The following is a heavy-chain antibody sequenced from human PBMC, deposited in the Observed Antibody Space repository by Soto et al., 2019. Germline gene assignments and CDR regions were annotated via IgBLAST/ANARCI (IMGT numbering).Heavy chain of an antibody. CDR2: VSYDGRNK. CDR3: AKVHSGSYWGGFDY. J-gene: IGHJ4*02. Sequence: QVQLVESGGGVVQPGRSLRLSCAASGFTFSSYGMHWVRQAPGKGLEWVAVVSYDGRNKYYADSVKGRFTISRDNSKNTLYLQMNSLRPEDTAVYYCAKVHSGSYWGGFDYWGQGTLVTVSS. CDR1: GFTFSSYG. D-gene: IGHD1-26*01. V-gene: IGHV3-30*18.